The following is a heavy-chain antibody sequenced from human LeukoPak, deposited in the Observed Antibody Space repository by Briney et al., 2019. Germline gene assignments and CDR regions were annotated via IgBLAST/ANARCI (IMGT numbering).Heavy chain of an antibody. V-gene: IGHV4-59*01. J-gene: IGHJ4*02. CDR3: ARGSQLSLFQENYFDY. CDR2: IYYSGST. D-gene: IGHD5-18*01. Sequence: SETLSLTCTVSGGSISSYYWSWIRQPPGEGLEWIGYIYYSGSTNYNPSLKGRVTISVDTSKNQFSLKLSSVTAADTAVYYCARGSQLSLFQENYFDYWGQGTLVTVSS. CDR1: GGSISSYY.